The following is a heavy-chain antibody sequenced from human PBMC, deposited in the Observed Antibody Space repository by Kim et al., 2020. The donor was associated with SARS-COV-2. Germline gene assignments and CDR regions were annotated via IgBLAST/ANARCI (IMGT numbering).Heavy chain of an antibody. J-gene: IGHJ6*01. CDR2: ISSGSDYI. CDR3: ARDLRSSGCYGGYYD. V-gene: IGHV3-21*06. D-gene: IGHD6-19*01. Sequence: GGSLRLSCAGSGFTFSSYSINWVRQAPGKGLEWVSGISSGSDYIYYADSVRGRFTISRDNAQNSLHLQMNSLRAEDTAVYYCARDLRSSGCYGGYYD. CDR1: GFTFSSYS.